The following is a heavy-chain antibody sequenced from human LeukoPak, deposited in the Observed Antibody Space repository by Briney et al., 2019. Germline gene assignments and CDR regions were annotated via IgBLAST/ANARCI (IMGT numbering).Heavy chain of an antibody. J-gene: IGHJ4*02. CDR3: TSLFSGSYYRPIDY. D-gene: IGHD1-26*01. Sequence: GSLRLSCAASGFTFSGSAMHWVRQASGKGLEWVGRIRSKANSYATAYAASVKGRFTISRDDSKNTAYLQMNSLKTEDTAVYYCTSLFSGSYYRPIDYWGQGTLVTVSS. V-gene: IGHV3-73*01. CDR2: IRSKANSYAT. CDR1: GFTFSGSA.